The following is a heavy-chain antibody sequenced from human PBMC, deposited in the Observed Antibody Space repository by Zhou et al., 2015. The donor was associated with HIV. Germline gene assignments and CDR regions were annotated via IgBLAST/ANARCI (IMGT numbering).Heavy chain of an antibody. CDR3: ARVKGVTMIVVVPGGAFDI. Sequence: QVQLVQSGAEVKKPGSSVKVSCKASGGTFSSYAISWVRQAPGQGLEWMGGIIPIFGTANYAQKFQGRVTITADKSTSTAYMELSSLRSEDTAVYYCARVKGVTMIVVVPGGAFDIWGQGTMVTVSS. CDR2: IIPIFGTA. CDR1: GGTFSSYA. V-gene: IGHV1-69*06. D-gene: IGHD3-22*01. J-gene: IGHJ3*02.